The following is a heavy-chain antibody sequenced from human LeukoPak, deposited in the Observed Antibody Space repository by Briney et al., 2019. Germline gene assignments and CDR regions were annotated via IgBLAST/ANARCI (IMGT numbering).Heavy chain of an antibody. CDR2: ISGSGGST. D-gene: IGHD3-22*01. Sequence: GGSLRLSCAASGFTFSSYAMSWVRQAPGKGLEWVSAISGSGGSTYYADSVKGRFTIPRDNSKNTLYLQMNSLRAEDTAVYYCAKAALYYYDSSGYYVPIKYWGQGTLVTVSS. CDR3: AKAALYYYDSSGYYVPIKY. V-gene: IGHV3-23*01. J-gene: IGHJ4*02. CDR1: GFTFSSYA.